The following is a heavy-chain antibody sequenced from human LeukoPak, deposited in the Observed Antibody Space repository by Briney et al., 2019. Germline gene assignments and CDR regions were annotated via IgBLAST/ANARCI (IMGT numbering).Heavy chain of an antibody. CDR2: INPSGGST. J-gene: IGHJ4*02. CDR1: GYTFTGYY. Sequence: ASVKVSCKASGYTFTGYYMHWVRQAPGQGLEWMGIINPSGGSTSYAQKFQGRVTMTRDTSTSTVYMELSSLRSEDTAVYYCASSNWNDGHYFDYWGQGTLVTVSS. CDR3: ASSNWNDGHYFDY. V-gene: IGHV1-46*01. D-gene: IGHD1-1*01.